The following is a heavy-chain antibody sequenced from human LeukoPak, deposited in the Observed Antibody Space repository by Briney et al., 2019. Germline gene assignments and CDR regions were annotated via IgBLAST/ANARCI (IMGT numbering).Heavy chain of an antibody. CDR3: AASMAGFNWFDP. Sequence: GGSLRLSCAASASTFSSNGMHWVRQAPGKGLVWVSRISKDGSSTSYADSVKGRFTISRDNAKNTLYLQMSSLTVEDTAVYYCAASMAGFNWFDPWGQGTLVTVSS. D-gene: IGHD6-19*01. CDR2: ISKDGSST. V-gene: IGHV3-74*01. J-gene: IGHJ5*02. CDR1: ASTFSSNG.